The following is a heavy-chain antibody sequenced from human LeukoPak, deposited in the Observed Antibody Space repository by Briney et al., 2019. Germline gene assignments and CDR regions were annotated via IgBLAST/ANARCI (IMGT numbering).Heavy chain of an antibody. CDR2: IYYSGGT. J-gene: IGHJ3*02. Sequence: SQTLSLTCTVSGGSISSGGYYWSWIRQHPGKGLEWIGYIYYSGGTYYNPSLKSRVTISVDTSKNQFSLKLSSVTAADTAVYYCARVRIFAIFGVVAPSAFDIWGQGTMVTVSS. V-gene: IGHV4-31*03. CDR1: GGSISSGGYY. D-gene: IGHD3-3*01. CDR3: ARVRIFAIFGVVAPSAFDI.